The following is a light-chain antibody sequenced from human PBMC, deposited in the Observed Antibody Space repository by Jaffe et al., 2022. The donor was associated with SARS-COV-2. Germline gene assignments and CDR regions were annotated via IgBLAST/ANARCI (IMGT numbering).Light chain of an antibody. Sequence: DIQMTQSPSSLSASVGDRVTITCQASQDISNSLNWYQQKPGKAPKLLIYDASSLGIGVPSRFSGSGSGTDFTFTISSLQPEDFATYYCQQYDDLLTFGPGTKVDI. CDR2: DAS. J-gene: IGKJ3*01. CDR1: QDISNS. V-gene: IGKV1-33*01. CDR3: QQYDDLLT.